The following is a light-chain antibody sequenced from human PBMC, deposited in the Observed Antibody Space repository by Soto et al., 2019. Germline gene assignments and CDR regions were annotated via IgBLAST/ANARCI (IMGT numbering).Light chain of an antibody. Sequence: ESVLTQSPGTLSLSPGERATLYCRASQSVSSNHLAWYQQKPGQAPRLLIYGASTRATGIPDGFSGSGSGTDFTLTIDRLEPEDFAVYYCHQYYSSPTTFGGGTKVDIK. V-gene: IGKV3-20*01. J-gene: IGKJ4*01. CDR2: GAS. CDR1: QSVSSNH. CDR3: HQYYSSPTT.